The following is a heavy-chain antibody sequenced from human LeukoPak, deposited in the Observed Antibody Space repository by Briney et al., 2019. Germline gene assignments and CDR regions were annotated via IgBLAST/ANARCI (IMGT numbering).Heavy chain of an antibody. V-gene: IGHV1-46*01. CDR3: ARAEEDIVVVPAAGDY. CDR1: GYTFTSYY. CDR2: INPSGGST. Sequence: GASVKVSCKASGYTFTSYYMHWVRQAPGQGLEWMGIINPSGGSTSYAQKFQGRVTMTRDTSTSTVYMELSSLRSEDTAVYYCARAEEDIVVVPAAGDYWGQGTLVTVSS. J-gene: IGHJ4*02. D-gene: IGHD2-2*01.